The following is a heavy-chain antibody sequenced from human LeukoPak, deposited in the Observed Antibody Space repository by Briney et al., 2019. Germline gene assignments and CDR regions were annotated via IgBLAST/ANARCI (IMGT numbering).Heavy chain of an antibody. J-gene: IGHJ3*02. D-gene: IGHD5-24*01. CDR3: ARVLRDGYNFDAFDI. CDR2: ISSSSSYT. Sequence: GGSLRLSCAASGXTFSDYYMSWIRQAPGKGLGWVSYISSSSSYTNDADSVKGRFTISRDNAKNSLYLQMNSLRAEDTAVYYCARVLRDGYNFDAFDIWGQGTMVSVSS. CDR1: GXTFSDYY. V-gene: IGHV3-11*05.